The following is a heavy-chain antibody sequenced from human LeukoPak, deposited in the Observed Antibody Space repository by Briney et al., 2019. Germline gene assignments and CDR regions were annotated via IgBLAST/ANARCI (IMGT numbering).Heavy chain of an antibody. Sequence: PGGSLRLSCAASGFTFSSYEMNWVRQAPGKGLEWVSYISSSGSTIYYADSVKGRFTISRDNAKNSLYLQMNSLRAEDTAVYYCAREIRGWGVLSPRGYYYYYMDVWGKGTTVTVSS. J-gene: IGHJ6*03. CDR3: AREIRGWGVLSPRGYYYYYMDV. V-gene: IGHV3-48*03. CDR2: ISSSGSTI. CDR1: GFTFSSYE. D-gene: IGHD3-10*01.